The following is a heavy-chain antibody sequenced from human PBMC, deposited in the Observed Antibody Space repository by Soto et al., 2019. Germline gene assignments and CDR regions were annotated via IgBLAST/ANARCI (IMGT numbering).Heavy chain of an antibody. CDR2: IYHSGSA. CDR3: ARYIAASGTYYFDY. J-gene: IGHJ4*02. CDR1: GGSISSSYW. D-gene: IGHD6-13*01. V-gene: IGHV4-4*02. Sequence: SETLSLTCAVSGGSISSSYWWSWVRPPPGKGLEWIGEIYHSGSANYNPSLKSRVTISVDNSKNQFSLKLSSVTAADTAVYYCARYIAASGTYYFDYWGQGTLVTVSS.